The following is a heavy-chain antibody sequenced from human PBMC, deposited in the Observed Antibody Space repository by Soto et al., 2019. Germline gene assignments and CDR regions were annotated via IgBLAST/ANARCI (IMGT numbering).Heavy chain of an antibody. CDR2: INPSGGST. CDR1: GYTITRYY. Sequence: ASVKVSCKASGYTITRYYIHWVRQAPGQGLEWMGIINPSGGSTTYAQKFQGRVTMTRDTSTSTVYMELSSLRSEDTAVYYCARRGACISTSCSLDYWGQGTLVTVSS. V-gene: IGHV1-46*01. D-gene: IGHD2-2*01. CDR3: ARRGACISTSCSLDY. J-gene: IGHJ4*02.